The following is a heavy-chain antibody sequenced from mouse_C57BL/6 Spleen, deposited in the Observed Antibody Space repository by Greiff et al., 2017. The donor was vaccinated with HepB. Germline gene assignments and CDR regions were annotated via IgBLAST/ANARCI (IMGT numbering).Heavy chain of an antibody. CDR1: GFSFNTYA. CDR3: VKIYDGYYGLFYYAMDY. Sequence: EVKLVESGGGLVQPKGSLKLSCAASGFSFNTYAMNWVRQTPGKGLEWVARIRSKSNNYATYYADSVKDRFTISRDDSESMLYLQMNNLKTEDTAMYYCVKIYDGYYGLFYYAMDYWGQGTSVTVSS. V-gene: IGHV10-1*01. J-gene: IGHJ4*01. CDR2: IRSKSNNYAT. D-gene: IGHD2-3*01.